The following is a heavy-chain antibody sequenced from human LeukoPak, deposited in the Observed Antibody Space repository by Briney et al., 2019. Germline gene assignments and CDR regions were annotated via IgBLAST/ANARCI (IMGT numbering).Heavy chain of an antibody. Sequence: PAETLSLTCTVSGGSISSYYWSWIRQPPGKGLEWIGYIYYSGSTNYNPSLKSRVTISVDTSKNQFSLKLSSVTAVDTAVYYCARLTVTARIYNWFDPWGQGTLVTVSS. D-gene: IGHD4-11*01. CDR1: GGSISSYY. CDR3: ARLTVTARIYNWFDP. V-gene: IGHV4-59*01. J-gene: IGHJ5*02. CDR2: IYYSGST.